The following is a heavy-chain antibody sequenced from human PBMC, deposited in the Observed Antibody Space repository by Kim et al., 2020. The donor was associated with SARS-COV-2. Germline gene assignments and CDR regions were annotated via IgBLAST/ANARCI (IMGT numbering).Heavy chain of an antibody. Sequence: GGSLRLSCAASGFTFSSYWMSWVRQAPGKGPEWVANIKQDGSEKYYVDSVKGRFTISRDNAKNSLYLQMNSLRAEDTAVYYCARSIVVVPAAMLVPGYYGMDVWGQGTTVTVSS. V-gene: IGHV3-7*03. CDR2: IKQDGSEK. D-gene: IGHD2-2*01. CDR3: ARSIVVVPAAMLVPGYYGMDV. J-gene: IGHJ6*02. CDR1: GFTFSSYW.